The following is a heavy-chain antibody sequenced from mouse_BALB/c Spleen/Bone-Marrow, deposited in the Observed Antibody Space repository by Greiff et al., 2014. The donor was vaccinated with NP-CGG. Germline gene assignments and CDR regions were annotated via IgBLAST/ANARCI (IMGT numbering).Heavy chain of an antibody. Sequence: VQLKESGGGFVQPGGSLKISCAASGFTFNSYCMSWVRPTPDKRLEFVATIYYNSGRTYYPHSVKGRFTISRDNAKNTLYLQMSSLKSEDTAMYYCARDNYYDYDGFAYWGQGTLVTVSA. J-gene: IGHJ3*01. CDR3: ARDNYYDYDGFAY. V-gene: IGHV5-6-3*01. D-gene: IGHD2-4*01. CDR2: IYYNSGRT. CDR1: GFTFNSYC.